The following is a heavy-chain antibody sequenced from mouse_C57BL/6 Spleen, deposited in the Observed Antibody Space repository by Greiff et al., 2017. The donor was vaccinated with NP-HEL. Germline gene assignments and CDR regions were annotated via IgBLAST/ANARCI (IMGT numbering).Heavy chain of an antibody. CDR3: ARRGVYYYAMDY. Sequence: QVQLQQSGAELVMPGASVKLSCKASGYTFTSYWMHWVKQRPGQGLEWIGEIDPSDSYTNYNQKFKGKSTLTVDKSSSTAYMQLSSLTSEDSAVYYCARRGVYYYAMDYWGQGTSVTVSS. CDR1: GYTFTSYW. J-gene: IGHJ4*01. V-gene: IGHV1-69*01. CDR2: IDPSDSYT.